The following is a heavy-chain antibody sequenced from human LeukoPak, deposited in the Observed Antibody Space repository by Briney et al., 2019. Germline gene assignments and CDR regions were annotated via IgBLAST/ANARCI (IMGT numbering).Heavy chain of an antibody. CDR2: IYPGDSDT. CDR3: ARPLTILRGVVTSSDY. Sequence: GESLKISCKGSGYTFTNYWIGWVRQMPGKGLEWMGIIYPGDSDTRYSPSFQGQVTISADKSISTAYRQWSSLEASDTAMYYCARPLTILRGVVTSSDYWGQGTLVTVSS. J-gene: IGHJ4*02. CDR1: GYTFTNYW. V-gene: IGHV5-51*01. D-gene: IGHD3-10*01.